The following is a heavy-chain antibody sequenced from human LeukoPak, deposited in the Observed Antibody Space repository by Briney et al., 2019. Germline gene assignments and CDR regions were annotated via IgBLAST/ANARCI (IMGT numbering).Heavy chain of an antibody. J-gene: IGHJ4*02. CDR2: ISDNGGDR. CDR3: GRDWKLDY. CDR1: GFTFNNYA. V-gene: IGHV3-23*01. D-gene: IGHD1-1*01. Sequence: GGSLRLSCAASGFTFNNYAMSWVRQAPGKGLEWVSAISDNGGDRKYADSVKGRFTISRDNSRNTLFLQMNSLRVEDTPIYYCGRDWKLDYWGQGTLVTVSS.